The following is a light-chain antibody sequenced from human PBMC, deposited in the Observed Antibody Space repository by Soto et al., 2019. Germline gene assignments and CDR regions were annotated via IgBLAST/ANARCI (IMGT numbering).Light chain of an antibody. Sequence: DIQMTQSPSSLSASVGDRVTITCRASQTISTYLNWYQQEPGKAPKLLIYAASSLQSGVPSRISGSGSGPDFTLTISSLQPEDFAAYSCQQSPGIQYTVGQGTKLEIK. CDR2: AAS. CDR1: QTISTY. CDR3: QQSPGIQYT. J-gene: IGKJ2*01. V-gene: IGKV1-39*01.